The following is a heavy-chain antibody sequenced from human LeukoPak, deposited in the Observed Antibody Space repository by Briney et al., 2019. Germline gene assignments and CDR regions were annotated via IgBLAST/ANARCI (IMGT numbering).Heavy chain of an antibody. Sequence: GGSLRLSCTASGFTFGSYWMNWVRQAPGKGLEWVANINQDGSEKYYVDSVKGRFTISRDNAKNSLYLQMNSLRAEDTALYYCAKASFGELLGNYFDYWGQGTLVTISS. D-gene: IGHD3-10*01. CDR2: INQDGSEK. J-gene: IGHJ4*02. CDR1: GFTFGSYW. CDR3: AKASFGELLGNYFDY. V-gene: IGHV3-7*03.